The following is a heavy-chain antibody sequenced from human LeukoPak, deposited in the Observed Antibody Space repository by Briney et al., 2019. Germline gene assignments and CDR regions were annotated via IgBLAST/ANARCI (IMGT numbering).Heavy chain of an antibody. D-gene: IGHD3-10*01. CDR2: IYYSGST. CDR1: GGSISSYY. CDR3: ARITMVRGVIIGVAYYYYYMDV. Sequence: SSETLSLTCTVSGGSISSYYWSWIRQPPGKGLEWIGYIYYSGSTNYNPSLKSRVTISVDTSKNQFSLKLSSVTAADTAVYYCARITMVRGVIIGVAYYYYYMDVWGKGTTVTISS. J-gene: IGHJ6*03. V-gene: IGHV4-59*08.